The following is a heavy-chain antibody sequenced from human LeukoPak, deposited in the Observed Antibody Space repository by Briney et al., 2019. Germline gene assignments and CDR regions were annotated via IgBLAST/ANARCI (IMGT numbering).Heavy chain of an antibody. CDR3: AKGGRWLQLSSFDY. CDR2: ISGSGGST. CDR1: GFTFSSYA. D-gene: IGHD5-12*01. J-gene: IGHJ4*02. Sequence: GRSLRLSCAASGFTFSSYAMSWVRQAPGKGLEWVSAISGSGGSTYYADSVKGRFTISRDNSKNTLYLQMNSLRAEDTAVYYCAKGGRWLQLSSFDYWGQGTLVTVSS. V-gene: IGHV3-23*01.